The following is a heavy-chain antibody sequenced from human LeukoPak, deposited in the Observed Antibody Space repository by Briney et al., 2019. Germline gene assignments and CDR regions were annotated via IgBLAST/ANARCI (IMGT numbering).Heavy chain of an antibody. Sequence: AGGSLRLSCAASGFTFSSYGMHWVRQAPGKGLEWVAFIRYDGSNKYYADSVKGRFTISRDNSKNTLYLQMNSLRAEDTAVYYCAKGGGLAPKNMDVWGKGTTVTIS. CDR2: IRYDGSNK. CDR1: GFTFSSYG. D-gene: IGHD3-10*01. CDR3: AKGGGLAPKNMDV. J-gene: IGHJ6*03. V-gene: IGHV3-30*02.